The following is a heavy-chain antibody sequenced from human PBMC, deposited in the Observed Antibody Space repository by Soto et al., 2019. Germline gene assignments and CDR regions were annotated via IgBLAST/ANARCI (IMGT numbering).Heavy chain of an antibody. D-gene: IGHD6-19*01. CDR3: ASPQGVAGHYYYYYGMDV. V-gene: IGHV1-46*01. Sequence: ASVKVSCKASGYTFTSYYMHWVRQAPGQGLEWMGIINPSGGSTSYAQKFQGRVTMTRDTSTNTVYMELSSLRSEDTAVYYCASPQGVAGHYYYYYGMDVWGQGTTVTVSS. CDR1: GYTFTSYY. CDR2: INPSGGST. J-gene: IGHJ6*02.